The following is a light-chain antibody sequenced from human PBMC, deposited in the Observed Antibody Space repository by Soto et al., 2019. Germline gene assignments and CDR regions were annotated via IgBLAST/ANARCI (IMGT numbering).Light chain of an antibody. J-gene: IGKJ2*01. CDR3: QLYGSSSYT. Sequence: EIVLTQSPGTLSLSPGERATLSCRASQSVSSSYLAWYQQKPGQAPRLLLYGASSRATGIPDRFSGSGSGTAFTLTISRLEPEDFGVYYCQLYGSSSYTFGQGTKLEIK. V-gene: IGKV3-20*01. CDR1: QSVSSSY. CDR2: GAS.